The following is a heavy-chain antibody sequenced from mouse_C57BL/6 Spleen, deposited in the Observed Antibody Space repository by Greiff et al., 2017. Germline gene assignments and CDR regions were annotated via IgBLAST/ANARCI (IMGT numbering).Heavy chain of an antibody. V-gene: IGHV5-6*01. J-gene: IGHJ3*01. CDR2: ISSGGSYT. CDR3: ARQRLYYDYDAAY. Sequence: EVKVVESGGDLVKPGGSLKLSCAASGFTFSSYGMSWVRQTPDKRLEWVATISSGGSYTYYPDSVKGRFTISRDNAKNTLYLQMSSLKSEDTAMYYCARQRLYYDYDAAYWGQGTLVTVSA. CDR1: GFTFSSYG. D-gene: IGHD2-4*01.